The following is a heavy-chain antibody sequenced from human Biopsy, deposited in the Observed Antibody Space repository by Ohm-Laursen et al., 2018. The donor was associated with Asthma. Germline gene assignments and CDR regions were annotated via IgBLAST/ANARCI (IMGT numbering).Heavy chain of an antibody. D-gene: IGHD3-9*01. Sequence: SVKVSCKASGYNFISFAIHWVRQAPGQRLEWMGWVNTGNGDTKYSQKFQGRVTIIRDTSASTAYMELRSLRSEDTATYYCARTYYDFLTGQVKDVFGVWGQGTMVTVSS. V-gene: IGHV1-3*04. CDR3: ARTYYDFLTGQVKDVFGV. CDR2: VNTGNGDT. CDR1: GYNFISFA. J-gene: IGHJ3*01.